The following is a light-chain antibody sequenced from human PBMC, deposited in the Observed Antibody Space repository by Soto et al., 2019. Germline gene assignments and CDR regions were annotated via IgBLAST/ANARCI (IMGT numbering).Light chain of an antibody. CDR1: QSVSSN. CDR3: QHYNSWPPWT. Sequence: EIVMTQSPATLSVSPGERATLSCRTSQSVSSNLAWYQQKPGQAPRLLIYGASTRATGIPARVSGSCSGTEFTLTISSLQAEDFAGYYCQHYNSWPPWTFGQGTKVEI. CDR2: GAS. J-gene: IGKJ1*01. V-gene: IGKV3-15*01.